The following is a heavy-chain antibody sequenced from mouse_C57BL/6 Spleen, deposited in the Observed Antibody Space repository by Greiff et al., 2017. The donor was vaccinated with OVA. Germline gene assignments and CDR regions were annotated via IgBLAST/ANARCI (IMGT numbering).Heavy chain of an antibody. CDR2: INPNNGGT. Sequence: EVKLQQSGPELVKPGASVKISCKASGYTFTDYYMNWVKQSHGKSLEWIGDINPNNGGTSYNQKFKGKATLTVDKSSSTAYMELRSLTSEDSAVYYCARRPYYFDYWGQGTTLTVSS. CDR1: GYTFTDYY. J-gene: IGHJ2*01. CDR3: ARRPYYFDY. V-gene: IGHV1-26*01.